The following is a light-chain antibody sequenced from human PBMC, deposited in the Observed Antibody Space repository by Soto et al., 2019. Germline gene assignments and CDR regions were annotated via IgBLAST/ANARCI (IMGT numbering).Light chain of an antibody. CDR1: QSVLYSSNNKNY. CDR3: QQDYSTPPYT. CDR2: WAS. J-gene: IGKJ2*01. Sequence: DIVMTQSPDSLAVSLGERATINCKSSQSVLYSSNNKNYLAWYQQKPGQPPKLLIYWASTRESGVPDRFSGSGSGTHFTLTISSLQAEDVAVYYCQQDYSTPPYTFGQGTKLEIK. V-gene: IGKV4-1*01.